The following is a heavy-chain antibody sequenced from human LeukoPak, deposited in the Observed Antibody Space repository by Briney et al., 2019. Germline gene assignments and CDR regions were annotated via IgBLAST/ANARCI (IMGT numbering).Heavy chain of an antibody. Sequence: GGSLRLSCAASGFTFTNAWMNWVRQAPGKGPEWVAIIKEDGSEKYYVDSVKGRFTISRDNAKNSLYLQMNSLRAEDTAVYYCAKDGYYYDSSGSDYWGQGTLVTVSS. V-gene: IGHV3-7*03. CDR3: AKDGYYYDSSGSDY. J-gene: IGHJ4*02. D-gene: IGHD3-22*01. CDR2: IKEDGSEK. CDR1: GFTFTNAW.